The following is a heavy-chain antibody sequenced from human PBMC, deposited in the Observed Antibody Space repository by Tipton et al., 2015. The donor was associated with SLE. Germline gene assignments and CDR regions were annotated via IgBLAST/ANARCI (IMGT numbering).Heavy chain of an antibody. J-gene: IGHJ3*02. CDR3: ARGYYDSSGYYGMDGFDI. Sequence: QSGAEVKKPGASVKVSCKASHYTFTNFAINWVRQAPGQGLEWMGWITAYNGKTNYAQKLQDRVTMTTETSTSTAYMELRSLRSDDTAVYYCARGYYDSSGYYGMDGFDIWGQGTMVTVSS. CDR2: ITAYNGKT. CDR1: HYTFTNFA. V-gene: IGHV1-18*04. D-gene: IGHD3-22*01.